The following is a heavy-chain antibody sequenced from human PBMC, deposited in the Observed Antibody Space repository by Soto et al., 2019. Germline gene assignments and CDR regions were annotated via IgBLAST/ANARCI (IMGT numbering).Heavy chain of an antibody. CDR1: GYRFTTYW. Sequence: SLKISCKGSGYRFTTYWIGCVRQMPGKGLEWMGIIYPGDSDTRYSPSFQGHVTISADKSISTAYLQWSSLKASDIAMYYCARRDPAEWDVFDFRGQRSSVT. D-gene: IGHD3-3*01. J-gene: IGHJ3*01. CDR3: ARRDPAEWDVFDF. V-gene: IGHV5-51*01. CDR2: IYPGDSDT.